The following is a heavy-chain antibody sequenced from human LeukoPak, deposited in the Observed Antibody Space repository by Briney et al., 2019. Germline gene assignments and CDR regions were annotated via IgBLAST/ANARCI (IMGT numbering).Heavy chain of an antibody. Sequence: SETLSLTCTVSGDSISSSSYYWGWIRQPPGKGLEWIVNIYYSGRTYYSPSLKSRLTISVDTSKNQFSLKLTSVTAADTAVYYCARVHDLGYCTSTTCYGGYYFDYWGQGTLVTVSS. CDR3: ARVHDLGYCTSTTCYGGYYFDY. CDR2: IYYSGRT. D-gene: IGHD2-2*01. CDR1: GDSISSSSYY. V-gene: IGHV4-39*07. J-gene: IGHJ4*02.